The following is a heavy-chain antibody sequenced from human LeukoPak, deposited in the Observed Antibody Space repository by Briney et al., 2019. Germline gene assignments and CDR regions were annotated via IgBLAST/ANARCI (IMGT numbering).Heavy chain of an antibody. D-gene: IGHD3-10*01. CDR2: IYYSGST. J-gene: IGHJ3*02. CDR1: GGSISSYY. CDR3: ARQNRAFDAFDI. Sequence: SETLSLTCTVSGGSISSYYWSWIRQPPGKGLAWIGYIYYSGSTNYNPSLKSRVTISVDTSKNQFSLKLSSVTAADTAVYYCARQNRAFDAFDIWGQGTMVTVSS. V-gene: IGHV4-59*08.